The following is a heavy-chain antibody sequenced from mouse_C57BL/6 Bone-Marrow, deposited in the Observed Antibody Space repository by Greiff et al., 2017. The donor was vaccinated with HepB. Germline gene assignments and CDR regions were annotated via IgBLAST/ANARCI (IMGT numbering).Heavy chain of an antibody. V-gene: IGHV3-6*01. J-gene: IGHJ3*01. CDR1: GYSITSGYY. D-gene: IGHD2-4*01. CDR2: ISYDGSN. Sequence: EVKLEESGPGLVKPSQSLSLTCSVTGYSITSGYYWNWIRQFPGNKLEWMGYISYDGSNNYNPSLKNRISITRDTSKNQFFLKLNSVTTEDTATYYCAGGITNWFAYWGQGTLVTVSA. CDR3: AGGITNWFAY.